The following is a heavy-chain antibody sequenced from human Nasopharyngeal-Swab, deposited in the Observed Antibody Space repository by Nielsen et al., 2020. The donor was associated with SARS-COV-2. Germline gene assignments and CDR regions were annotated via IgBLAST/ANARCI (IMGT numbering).Heavy chain of an antibody. CDR2: FYYSGIT. CDR3: AREVVGGLVDS. Sequence: SKTLSLTFTASGGPISSYYWSWIRQSPGKGLEWIGYFYYSGITNYNPSLKSRVTILIDTSKNQFSLKLNSVTAADTAVYYCAREVVGGLVDSWGQGTLVTVSS. V-gene: IGHV4-59*12. J-gene: IGHJ4*02. D-gene: IGHD1-26*01. CDR1: GGPISSYY.